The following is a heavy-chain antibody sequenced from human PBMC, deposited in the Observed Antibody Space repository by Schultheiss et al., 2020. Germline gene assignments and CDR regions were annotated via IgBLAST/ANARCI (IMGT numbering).Heavy chain of an antibody. Sequence: GGSLRLSCAASGFTFSSYWMSWVRQAPGKGLEWVANIKQDGSEKYYVDSVKGRFTISRDNSKNTLYLQMNSLRAEDTAVYYCAKDVLAYCGGDCSPWGQGTLVTVSS. CDR3: AKDVLAYCGGDCSP. CDR1: GFTFSSYW. CDR2: IKQDGSEK. D-gene: IGHD2-21*01. J-gene: IGHJ5*02. V-gene: IGHV3-7*03.